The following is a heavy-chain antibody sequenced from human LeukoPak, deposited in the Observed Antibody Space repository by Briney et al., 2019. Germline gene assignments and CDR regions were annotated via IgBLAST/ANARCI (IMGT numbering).Heavy chain of an antibody. D-gene: IGHD6-6*01. CDR1: GGSISSYF. CDR3: ARGGDIAARPSDY. CDR2: IYYSGST. V-gene: IGHV4-59*01. J-gene: IGHJ4*02. Sequence: PSETLSLTCTVSGGSISSYFWSWIRQPPGKGLEWIGYIYYSGSTNYNPSLKSRVTISVDTSKNQFSLNLNSVTAADTAVYYCARGGDIAARPSDYWGQGTLVTVSS.